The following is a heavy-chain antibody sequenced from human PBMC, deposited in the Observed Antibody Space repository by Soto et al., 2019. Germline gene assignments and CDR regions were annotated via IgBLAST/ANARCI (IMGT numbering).Heavy chain of an antibody. CDR3: ARRSSGWSYYYYYGMDV. D-gene: IGHD6-19*01. J-gene: IGHJ6*02. V-gene: IGHV5-10-1*01. Sequence: GESLKISCKGSGYSFTSYWISWVRQMPGKGLEWMGRVDPSDSYTNYSPSFQGHVTISADKSISTAYLQWSSLKASDTAMYYCARRSSGWSYYYYYGMDVWGQGTTVTVSS. CDR1: GYSFTSYW. CDR2: VDPSDSYT.